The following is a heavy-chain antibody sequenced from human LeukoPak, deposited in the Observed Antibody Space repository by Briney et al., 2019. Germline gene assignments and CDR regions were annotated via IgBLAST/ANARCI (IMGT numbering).Heavy chain of an antibody. Sequence: PSETLSLTCTVSGGSISSDYWSWIRQPPGKGLEWIGDIYYSGTTSYNPSLKSRVTISLDTSKNQFSLKLSSVTAADTAVYYCARGANWGSPDYWGQGTLVTVSS. CDR3: ARGANWGSPDY. D-gene: IGHD7-27*01. CDR2: IYYSGTT. V-gene: IGHV4-59*01. J-gene: IGHJ4*02. CDR1: GGSISSDY.